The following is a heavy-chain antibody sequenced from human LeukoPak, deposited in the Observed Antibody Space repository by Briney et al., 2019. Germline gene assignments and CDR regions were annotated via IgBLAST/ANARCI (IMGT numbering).Heavy chain of an antibody. CDR3: ARDHGAAAPHTYGMDV. Sequence: GGSLRLSCAASGFTFSSYSMNWVRQAPGKGLEWVSSISSSSSYIYYADSVKGRFTISRDNAKNSLYLQMNSLRAEDTAVYYCARDHGAAAPHTYGMDVWGQGTTVTVSS. J-gene: IGHJ6*02. V-gene: IGHV3-21*01. CDR2: ISSSSSYI. D-gene: IGHD6-13*01. CDR1: GFTFSSYS.